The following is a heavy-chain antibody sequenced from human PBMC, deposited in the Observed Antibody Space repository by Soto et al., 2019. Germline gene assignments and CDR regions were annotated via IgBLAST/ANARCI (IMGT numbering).Heavy chain of an antibody. CDR3: ARSYYDSRNNWFDP. V-gene: IGHV3-21*01. Sequence: LRLSCAASGFTFSSYSMNWVRQAPGKGLEWVSPISSSSSYIYYADSVKGRFTISRDNAKNSLYLQMNSLRAEDTAVYYCARSYYDSRNNWFDPWGQGTLVTVSS. D-gene: IGHD3-22*01. J-gene: IGHJ5*02. CDR1: GFTFSSYS. CDR2: ISSSSSYI.